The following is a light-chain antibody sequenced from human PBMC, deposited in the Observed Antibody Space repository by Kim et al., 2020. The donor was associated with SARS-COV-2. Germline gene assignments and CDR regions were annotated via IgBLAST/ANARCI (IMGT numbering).Light chain of an antibody. J-gene: IGLJ3*02. CDR3: NSRDTSGDRWL. V-gene: IGLV3-19*01. CDR2: GKN. Sequence: ALGQTVNITCQGDSLRTYYGSWYQQRPGQAPILVIFGKNNRPSGIPDRFSGSTSGNTASLTITGAQAEDESDYYCNSRDTSGDRWLFGGGTQLTVL. CDR1: SLRTYY.